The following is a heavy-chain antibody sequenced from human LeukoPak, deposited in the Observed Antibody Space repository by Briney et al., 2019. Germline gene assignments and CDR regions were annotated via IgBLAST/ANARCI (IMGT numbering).Heavy chain of an antibody. J-gene: IGHJ3*02. D-gene: IGHD3-22*01. Sequence: ASVKVSCKASGYTFTTYYMHWVRQAPGQGLEWMGIINPTGGSTTYAQKFQGRVTMTRDTSTSTVYMELSSLRSEDTAVYYCARIETDSNGYSLGAFDIRGQGTMVTVSS. CDR1: GYTFTTYY. CDR2: INPTGGST. V-gene: IGHV1-46*01. CDR3: ARIETDSNGYSLGAFDI.